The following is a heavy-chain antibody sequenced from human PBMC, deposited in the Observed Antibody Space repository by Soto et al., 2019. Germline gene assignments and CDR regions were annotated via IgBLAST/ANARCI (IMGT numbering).Heavy chain of an antibody. CDR3: ARDLPLPFGYAGTTHHPGDY. V-gene: IGHV1-46*01. D-gene: IGHD3-10*01. CDR1: GYTFTSYY. J-gene: IGHJ4*02. CDR2: INPSGGST. Sequence: ASVKVSCKASGYTFTSYYMHWVRQAPGQGLEWMGIINPSGGSTSYAQKFQGRVTMTRDTSTSTVYMELSSLRSEDTAVYYCARDLPLPFGYAGTTHHPGDYWGQGTLVTVSS.